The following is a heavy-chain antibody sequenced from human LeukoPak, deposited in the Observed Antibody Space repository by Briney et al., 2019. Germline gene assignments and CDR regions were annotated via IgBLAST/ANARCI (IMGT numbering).Heavy chain of an antibody. J-gene: IGHJ6*02. CDR1: GYTFTSYG. V-gene: IGHV1-18*01. CDR2: ISAYNGNT. CDR3: ARDSWDIVVVPAAPSYYYYGMDV. Sequence: ASVKVSCKASGYTFTSYGISWVRQAPGQGLEWMGWISAYNGNTSYAQKLQGRVTMTTDTSTSTAYMELRSLRSDDTAVYYCARDSWDIVVVPAAPSYYYYGMDVWGQGTTVTVSS. D-gene: IGHD2-2*01.